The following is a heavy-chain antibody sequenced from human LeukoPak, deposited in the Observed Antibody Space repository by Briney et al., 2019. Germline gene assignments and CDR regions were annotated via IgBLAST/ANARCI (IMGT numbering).Heavy chain of an antibody. V-gene: IGHV3-30-3*01. Sequence: GGSLRLSCAASGFTFSSYAMHWVRQAPGKGLEWVAVISYDGSNKYYADSVKGRFTISRDNSKNTLYLQMNSLRAEDTAVYYCAQNKNGIAAAAVDYWGQGTLVTVSS. D-gene: IGHD6-13*01. CDR3: AQNKNGIAAAAVDY. CDR1: GFTFSSYA. J-gene: IGHJ4*02. CDR2: ISYDGSNK.